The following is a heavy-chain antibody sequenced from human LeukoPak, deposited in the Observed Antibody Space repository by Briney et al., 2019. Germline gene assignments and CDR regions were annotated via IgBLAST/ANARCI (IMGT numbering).Heavy chain of an antibody. CDR2: IYYSGST. CDR1: GGSISSHY. Sequence: PSETLSLTCTVSGGSISSHYWSWIRQPPGQGLEWIGYIYYSGSTNYNPSLKSRVTISVDTSKTQFSLKLSSVTAADTAVYYCARAYDFWSGLTPYYYYYYMDVWGKGTTVTVSS. J-gene: IGHJ6*03. D-gene: IGHD3-3*01. V-gene: IGHV4-59*11. CDR3: ARAYDFWSGLTPYYYYYYMDV.